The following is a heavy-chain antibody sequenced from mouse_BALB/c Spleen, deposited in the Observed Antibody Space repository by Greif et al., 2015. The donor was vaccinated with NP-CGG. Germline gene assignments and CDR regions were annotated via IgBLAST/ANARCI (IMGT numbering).Heavy chain of an antibody. CDR2: IYPGNVNT. CDR1: GYTFTSYY. CDR3: ARWGGNYGYYYAMDY. J-gene: IGHJ4*01. Sequence: VKLMESGPELVKPGASVRISCKASGYTFTSYYIHWVKQRPGQGLEWIGWIYPGNVNTKYNEKFKGKATLTADKSSSTAYMQLSSLTSEDSAVYFCARWGGNYGYYYAMDYWGQGTSVTVSS. V-gene: IGHV1S56*01. D-gene: IGHD2-1*01.